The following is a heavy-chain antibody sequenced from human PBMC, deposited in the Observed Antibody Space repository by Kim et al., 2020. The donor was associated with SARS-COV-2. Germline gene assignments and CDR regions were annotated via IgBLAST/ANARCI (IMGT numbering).Heavy chain of an antibody. J-gene: IGHJ3*02. Sequence: GGSLRLSCAASGFTVSSNYMSWVRQAPGKGLEWVSVIYSGGSTYYADSVKGRFTISRDNSKNTLYLQMNSLRAEDTAVYYCARSSTSWQSYAFDIWGQGTMVTVSS. CDR3: ARSSTSWQSYAFDI. V-gene: IGHV3-66*01. CDR1: GFTVSSNY. CDR2: IYSGGST. D-gene: IGHD2-2*01.